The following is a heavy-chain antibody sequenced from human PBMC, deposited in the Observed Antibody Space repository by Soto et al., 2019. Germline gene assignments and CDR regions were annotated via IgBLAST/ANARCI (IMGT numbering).Heavy chain of an antibody. CDR1: GGSFSGYY. D-gene: IGHD4-17*01. CDR2: IYYGGNT. V-gene: IGHV4-34*01. Sequence: SETLSLTCAVYGGSFSGYYWSWIRQPPGKALESIAHIYYGGNTYYNPSLESRVTISLDTSKNQFSLKLRSVTAADTAVYYCARETYGDYVGYFDPWGQGIQVTVSS. J-gene: IGHJ5*02. CDR3: ARETYGDYVGYFDP.